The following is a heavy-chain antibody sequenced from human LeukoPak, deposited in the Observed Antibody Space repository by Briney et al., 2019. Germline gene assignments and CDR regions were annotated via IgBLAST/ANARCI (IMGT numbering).Heavy chain of an antibody. CDR2: ISSSGSTI. CDR3: ARERLYSSGWPYYYYGMDV. V-gene: IGHV3-11*01. Sequence: PGGSLRLSCAASGFTFSDYYMSWIRQAPGKGLEWVSYISSSGSTIYYADSVKGRFTISRDNAKNSLYLQMNSLRAEDTAVYYCARERLYSSGWPYYYYGMDVWGQGTTVTVSS. D-gene: IGHD6-19*01. CDR1: GFTFSDYY. J-gene: IGHJ6*02.